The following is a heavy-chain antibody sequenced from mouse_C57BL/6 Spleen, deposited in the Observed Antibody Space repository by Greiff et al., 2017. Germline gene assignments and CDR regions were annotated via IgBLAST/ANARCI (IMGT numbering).Heavy chain of an antibody. D-gene: IGHD1-1*01. V-gene: IGHV1-19*01. CDR2: INPYNGGT. CDR1: GYTFTDYY. J-gene: IGHJ4*01. Sequence: VQLQQSGPVLVKPGASVKMSCKASGYTFTDYYMNWVKQSHGKSLEWIGVINPYNGGTSYNQKFKGKATLTVDKSSSTAYMELNSLTSEDSAVYYCANYGRGYYAMDYWGQGTSVTVSS. CDR3: ANYGRGYYAMDY.